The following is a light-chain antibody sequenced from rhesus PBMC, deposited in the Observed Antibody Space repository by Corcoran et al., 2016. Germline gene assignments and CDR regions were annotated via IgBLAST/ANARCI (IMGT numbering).Light chain of an antibody. CDR1: ENANNY. J-gene: IGKJ1*01. V-gene: IGKV1-74*01. CDR2: KAS. CDR3: QHDYGTPRT. Sequence: DIQMTQSPSSLSASVGDRVTTTCRASENANNYLNWYQQKPGKAPKLLIYKASMLQSGVPSRVSGSGSGTDHTFTISSLQPEDVATYYCQHDYGTPRTFGRGTKVEIK.